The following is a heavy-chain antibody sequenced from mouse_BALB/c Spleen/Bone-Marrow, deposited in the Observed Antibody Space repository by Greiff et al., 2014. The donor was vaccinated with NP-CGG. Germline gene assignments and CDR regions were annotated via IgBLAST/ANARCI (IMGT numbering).Heavy chain of an antibody. D-gene: IGHD1-1*01. CDR3: TKPSFYYGSSYWYCDV. CDR1: GFNIKDTY. Sequence: VQLQQSGAELAKPGASVKLSCTASGFNIKDTYMHWVKQRPEQGLEWIGRIDPANGDTKYDPKFQGKATITADTSSNTAYLQLSSLTSEDTAVYYCTKPSFYYGSSYWYCDVWGAGTTVTVSS. V-gene: IGHV14-3*02. J-gene: IGHJ1*01. CDR2: IDPANGDT.